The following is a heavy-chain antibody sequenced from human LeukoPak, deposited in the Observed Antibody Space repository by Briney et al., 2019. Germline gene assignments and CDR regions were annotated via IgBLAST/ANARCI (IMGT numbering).Heavy chain of an antibody. Sequence: ASVKVCCKASGYTFTSYYMHWVRQAPGPGHGLMGIITTSGGSTSYAQKFPGRVTLTRDTSTSTVYMELSSLRSEDTAVHYCARGGLSPYYYYGMDVWGKGTTVTVSS. CDR1: GYTFTSYY. V-gene: IGHV1-46*01. CDR2: ITTSGGST. J-gene: IGHJ6*04. CDR3: ARGGLSPYYYYGMDV.